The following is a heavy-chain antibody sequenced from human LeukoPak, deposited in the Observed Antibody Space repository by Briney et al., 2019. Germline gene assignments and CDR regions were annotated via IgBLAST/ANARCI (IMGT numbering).Heavy chain of an antibody. Sequence: NPNSGGTNYAQKFQGRVTMTRDTSISTAYMELSRLRSDDTAVYYCARGTYYYDSASEYFQHWGQGTLVTVSS. D-gene: IGHD3-10*01. CDR2: NPNSGGT. CDR3: ARGTYYYDSASEYFQH. V-gene: IGHV1-2*02. J-gene: IGHJ1*01.